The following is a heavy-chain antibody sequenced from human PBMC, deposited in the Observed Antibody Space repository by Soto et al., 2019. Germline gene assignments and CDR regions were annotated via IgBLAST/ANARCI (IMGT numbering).Heavy chain of an antibody. Sequence: GGSLRLSCAASGFTFSSYAMSWVRQAPGKGLEWVSAISGSGGSTYYADSVKGRFTISRDNSKNTLYLQMNSLRAEDTAVYYCAKTRGNYYYYGMDVWGQGTTVTVSS. CDR2: ISGSGGST. CDR1: GFTFSSYA. CDR3: AKTRGNYYYYGMDV. J-gene: IGHJ6*02. D-gene: IGHD2-2*01. V-gene: IGHV3-23*01.